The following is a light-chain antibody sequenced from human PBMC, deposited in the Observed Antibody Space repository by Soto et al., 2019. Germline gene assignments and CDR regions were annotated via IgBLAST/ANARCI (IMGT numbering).Light chain of an antibody. V-gene: IGKV3-20*01. J-gene: IGKJ5*01. CDR2: AAS. CDR1: QSVSNNY. CDR3: QQYGSAPLT. Sequence: EIVLTQSPGTLSLSPGERATLSCRASQSVSNNYLAWYQQKPGQAPRLLISAASSRATAIPERFSGSGSGTDFTLTISRLEPEDFAVYFCQQYGSAPLTFGQGTRLEIE.